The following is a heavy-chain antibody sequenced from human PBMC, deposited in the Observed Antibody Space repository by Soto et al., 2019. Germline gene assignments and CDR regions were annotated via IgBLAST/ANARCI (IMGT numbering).Heavy chain of an antibody. CDR3: ASPLAIAVAGTTNWIDL. D-gene: IGHD6-19*01. CDR2: ISSSSSTI. Sequence: GGSLRLSCAASGFTFSSYSMNWVRQAPGKGLEWVSYISSSSSTIYYADSVKGRFTISRDNAKNSLYLQMNSLRAEDTAVYYCASPLAIAVAGTTNWIDLWGQGTLVTVSS. J-gene: IGHJ5*02. CDR1: GFTFSSYS. V-gene: IGHV3-48*01.